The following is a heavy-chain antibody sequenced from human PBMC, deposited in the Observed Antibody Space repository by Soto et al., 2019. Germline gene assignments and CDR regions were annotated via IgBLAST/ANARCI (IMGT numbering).Heavy chain of an antibody. CDR2: VFYGGT. V-gene: IGHV4-59*01. CDR1: GRSMSSNY. CDR3: ASYRGALYFES. D-gene: IGHD3-16*01. Sequence: PSETLSLTCSVSGRSMSSNYWSWIRQSPDKGLEWLGYVFYGGTDYNPSLGGGVSMSVETSKSQFSIKLTSVTVYDTAVYYCASYRGALYFESWGPGILVTVSS. J-gene: IGHJ4*02.